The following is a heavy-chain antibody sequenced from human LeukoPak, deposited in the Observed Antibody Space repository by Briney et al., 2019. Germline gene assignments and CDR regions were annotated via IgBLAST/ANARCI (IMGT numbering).Heavy chain of an antibody. CDR3: AKDYKRVAYSSSSPFDY. CDR2: IRYDGSNK. D-gene: IGHD6-6*01. Sequence: GGSLRLSCAAAGFTFSSYGMHWVRQAPGKGLEWVAFIRYDGSNKYYADSVKGRFTISRDNSKNTLYLQMNSLRAEDTAVYYCAKDYKRVAYSSSSPFDYWGQGTLVTVSS. CDR1: GFTFSSYG. V-gene: IGHV3-30*02. J-gene: IGHJ4*02.